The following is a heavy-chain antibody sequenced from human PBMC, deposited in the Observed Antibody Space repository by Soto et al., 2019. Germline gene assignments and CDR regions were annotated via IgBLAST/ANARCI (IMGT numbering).Heavy chain of an antibody. CDR3: ARVNDFWSGRPYYYYYGVDV. CDR1: GGSISSYY. D-gene: IGHD3-3*01. CDR2: IYYSGST. V-gene: IGHV4-59*01. J-gene: IGHJ6*02. Sequence: SETLSLTCTVSGGSISSYYWSWIRQPPGKGLEWIGYIYYSGSTNYNPSLKSRVTISVDTSKNQFSLKLSSVTAADTAVYYCARVNDFWSGRPYYYYYGVDVWGQGTTVTVSS.